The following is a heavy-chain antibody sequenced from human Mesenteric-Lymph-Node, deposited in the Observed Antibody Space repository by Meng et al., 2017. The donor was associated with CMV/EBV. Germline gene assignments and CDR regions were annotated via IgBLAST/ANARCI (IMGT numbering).Heavy chain of an antibody. V-gene: IGHV1-69*17. CDR2: IIPIFGIP. CDR3: AKGGYCSSTSCHYYYYYGMDV. CDR1: YA. J-gene: IGHJ6*02. D-gene: IGHD2-2*03. Sequence: YAISWVRQAPGQGIEWMGGIIPIFGIPNYAQKFQGRVTITADKSTTTAFMELSSLRSEDTAVYYCAKGGYCSSTSCHYYYYYGMDVWGQGTTVTVSS.